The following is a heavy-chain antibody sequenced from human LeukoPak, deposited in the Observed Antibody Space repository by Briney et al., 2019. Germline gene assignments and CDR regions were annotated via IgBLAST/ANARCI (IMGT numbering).Heavy chain of an antibody. CDR2: TYYRSTWYN. J-gene: IGHJ5*02. D-gene: IGHD2-2*01. Sequence: SQTLSLTCAISGDSVSSNSVTWNWIRQSPSRGLEWLGRTYYRSTWYNDYAVSVRGRITVNPDTSKDQFSLHLNSVTPEDTAVYYCARRLTQYDCFDPWGQGILVTVSS. CDR1: GDSVSSNSVT. V-gene: IGHV6-1*01. CDR3: ARRLTQYDCFDP.